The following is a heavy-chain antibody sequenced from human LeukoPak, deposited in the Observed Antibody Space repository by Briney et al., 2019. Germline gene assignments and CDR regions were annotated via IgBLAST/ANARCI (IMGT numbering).Heavy chain of an antibody. J-gene: IGHJ6*02. D-gene: IGHD3-10*01. CDR3: TRDRQGPKLYEMHV. V-gene: IGHV3-7*01. Sequence: SWVRQAPGKGLEWVANIRQDGSAKYYLDSVKGRFTISRDSAKNSLYLQMNSLGAEDTAVYSCTRDRQGPKLYEMHVWGQGTTVTVSS. CDR2: IRQDGSAK.